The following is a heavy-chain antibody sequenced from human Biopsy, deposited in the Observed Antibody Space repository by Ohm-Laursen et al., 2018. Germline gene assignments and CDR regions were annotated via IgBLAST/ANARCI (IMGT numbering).Heavy chain of an antibody. Sequence: GTLSLTCSVSGGSMTGYEWSWIRLAPGKGLEWIGYIYYSGGTKYKPSLASRVTFSVDMSKSQFSLKLYSVTAADTAVYYCARVEAGTYDALDIWGQGTLVAVSA. CDR3: ARVEAGTYDALDI. CDR1: GGSMTGYE. D-gene: IGHD1-26*01. V-gene: IGHV4-59*01. J-gene: IGHJ3*02. CDR2: IYYSGGT.